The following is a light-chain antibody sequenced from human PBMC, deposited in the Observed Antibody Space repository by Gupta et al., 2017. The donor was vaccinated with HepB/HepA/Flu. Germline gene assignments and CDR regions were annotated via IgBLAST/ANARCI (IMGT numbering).Light chain of an antibody. J-gene: IGKJ3*01. CDR3: KQGPQTSLT. CDR2: LGS. CDR1: QGPLHSNRYNY. V-gene: IGKV2-28*01. Sequence: DIVVTQFPLPLPVTPGEPASIPFRSSQGPLHSNRYNYLDWYLQKPGQSPQLLIYLGSNRASGVPDRFSGSGSGTDFTLKISRVEAEDVGVYYCKQGPQTSLTFGQGTKVEIK.